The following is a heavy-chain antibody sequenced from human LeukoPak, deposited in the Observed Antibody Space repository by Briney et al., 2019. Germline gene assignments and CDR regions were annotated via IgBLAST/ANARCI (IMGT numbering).Heavy chain of an antibody. CDR2: IYYSGST. CDR1: GGSISSYY. Sequence: SETLSLTCTVSGGSISSYYWSWIRQPPGKGLEWIGYIYYSGSTNYNPSLKSRVTISVDTSKNQFSLKLSSVTAADTAVYYCASTMVRGVIHYWGQGTLLTVSS. V-gene: IGHV4-59*01. D-gene: IGHD3-10*01. J-gene: IGHJ4*02. CDR3: ASTMVRGVIHY.